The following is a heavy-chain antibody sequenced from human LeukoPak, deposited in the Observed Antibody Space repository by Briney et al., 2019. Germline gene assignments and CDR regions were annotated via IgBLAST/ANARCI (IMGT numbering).Heavy chain of an antibody. CDR3: TVLQIKTNWYIDY. J-gene: IGHJ4*02. CDR2: IKSKTDGGST. CDR1: GFTFSNAW. V-gene: IGHV3-15*01. D-gene: IGHD1-1*01. Sequence: PGGSLRLSRAASGFTFSNAWMSWVRQAPAKGLEWVGRIKSKTDGGSTEYASPVRGRFTISRDDSKNTLSLQLNSLRTEDTAVYYCTVLQIKTNWYIDYWGQGSLVTVSS.